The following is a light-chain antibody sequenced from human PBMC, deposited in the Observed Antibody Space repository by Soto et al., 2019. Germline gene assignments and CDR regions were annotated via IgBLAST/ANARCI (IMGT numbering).Light chain of an antibody. CDR1: SSDVGGYNY. J-gene: IGLJ2*01. CDR3: SSYTSSSTLV. CDR2: DVS. Sequence: QSALTQPAAVSGSPGQSITISCTGTSSDVGGYNYVSWYQQHPGKAPKLMIYDVSNRPSGVSNRVSGSKSGNTAYLTISGLHAEDEDDYYCSSYTSSSTLVFGGGTKLPVL. V-gene: IGLV2-14*01.